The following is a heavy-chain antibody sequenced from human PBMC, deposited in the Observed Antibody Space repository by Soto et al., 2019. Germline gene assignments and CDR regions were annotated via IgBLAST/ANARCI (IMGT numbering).Heavy chain of an antibody. CDR2: IYPGDSDT. Sequence: GESRKIACTGSGYSFTSYWIGWVRQMPGKGLEWMGIIYPGDSDTRYSPSFKGQVTISADKYIRTAYLQWSSLKASETAMYYCASTYCGGDSYPEYLQHWGQGTLVTVSS. CDR3: ASTYCGGDSYPEYLQH. J-gene: IGHJ1*01. D-gene: IGHD2-21*02. V-gene: IGHV5-51*01. CDR1: GYSFTSYW.